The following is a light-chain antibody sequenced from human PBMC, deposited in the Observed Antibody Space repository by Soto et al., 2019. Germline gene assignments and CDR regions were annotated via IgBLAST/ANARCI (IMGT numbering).Light chain of an antibody. V-gene: IGLV1-44*01. Sequence: QSVLTQPPSASGTPGQRVTMSCSGGSSNIGINTVNCYQKLPGTAPKVLIYTDNERPSGVTDRFSGSKSGTSASLASNGLQAVDEADYYCRAWEEIRNGYVFGTGTKVTVL. CDR2: TDN. CDR3: RAWEEIRNGYV. J-gene: IGLJ1*01. CDR1: SSNIGINT.